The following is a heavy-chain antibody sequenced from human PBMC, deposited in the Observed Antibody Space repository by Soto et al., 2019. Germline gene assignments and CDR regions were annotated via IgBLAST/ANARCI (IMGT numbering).Heavy chain of an antibody. CDR3: TKGPSDYYGMDV. V-gene: IGHV3-23*01. CDR2: VSGGSSHT. J-gene: IGHJ6*02. Sequence: EVQLLESGGGLTQPGGSPRLSCAASGFTFSSYVMSWVRQAPGKGLEWVSTVSGGSSHTYYADSVKGRFTISRDNSRNTLFLQMNSLRAEDTATYYCTKGPSDYYGMDVWGQGTAVTVSS. CDR1: GFTFSSYV.